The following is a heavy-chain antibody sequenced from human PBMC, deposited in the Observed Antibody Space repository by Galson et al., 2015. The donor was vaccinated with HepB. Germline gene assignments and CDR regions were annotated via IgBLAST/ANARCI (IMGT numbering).Heavy chain of an antibody. CDR2: IYPGDSDT. CDR1: GYSFTSYW. J-gene: IGHJ6*03. CDR3: VASLRPSLYGSGSYYMDV. V-gene: IGHV5-51*03. Sequence: QSGAEVKKPGESLKISCKGSGYSFTSYWIGWVRQMPGKGLEWMGIIYPGDSDTRYSPSFQGQVTISADKSISTAYLQWSSLKASDTAMYYCVASLRPSLYGSGSYYMDVWGKGTLVTVSS. D-gene: IGHD3-10*01.